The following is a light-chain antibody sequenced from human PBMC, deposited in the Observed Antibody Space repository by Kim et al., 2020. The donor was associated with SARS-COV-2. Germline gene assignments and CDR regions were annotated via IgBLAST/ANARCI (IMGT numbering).Light chain of an antibody. CDR1: QSVSSNY. CDR2: GAS. V-gene: IGKV3-20*01. Sequence: PGESATLSCRASQSVSSNYLAWYQQKPGQAPRLLIYGASSRATGIPDRFSGSGSGTDFTLTITRLEPEDFAVYYCQQYSSSPATFGQGAKVDIK. CDR3: QQYSSSPAT. J-gene: IGKJ1*01.